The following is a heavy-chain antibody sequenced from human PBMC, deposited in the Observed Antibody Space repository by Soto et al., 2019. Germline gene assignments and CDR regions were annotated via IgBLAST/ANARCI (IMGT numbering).Heavy chain of an antibody. CDR1: HGSITSGDYF. J-gene: IGHJ4*02. D-gene: IGHD2-15*01. CDR3: ASVVVGATRQTGSDH. Sequence: ETLSLTCTVSHGSITSGDYFWAWIRQPPGKGLEFIGSVHSSGGTYYSPSLKSRASISIDKSRNQFSLKLTSVNAGDTAVYFCASVVVGATRQTGSDHWGQGTLVTVSS. V-gene: IGHV4-39*01. CDR2: VHSSGGT.